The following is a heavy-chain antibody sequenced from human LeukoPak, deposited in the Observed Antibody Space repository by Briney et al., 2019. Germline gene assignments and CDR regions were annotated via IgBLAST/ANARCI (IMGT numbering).Heavy chain of an antibody. CDR1: GGSISSGGYY. J-gene: IGHJ6*02. CDR2: IYYSGST. V-gene: IGHV4-31*03. Sequence: SETLSLTCTVSGGSISSGGYYWSWIRQHPGKGLEWIGYIYYSGSTYYNPSLKGRVTISVDTSKNQFSLKLSSVTAADTAVHYCARDRITMVRARSFYGMDVWGQGTTVTVSS. CDR3: ARDRITMVRARSFYGMDV. D-gene: IGHD3-10*01.